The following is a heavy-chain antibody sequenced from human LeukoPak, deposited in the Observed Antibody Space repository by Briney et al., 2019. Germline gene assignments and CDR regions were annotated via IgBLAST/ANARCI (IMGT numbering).Heavy chain of an antibody. J-gene: IGHJ4*02. CDR3: ARHAGNRYGDFFDY. CDR2: SHYSKTT. D-gene: IGHD4-17*01. Sequence: SETLSLTCTVSDVPITNYYWSWIRQPPGKGLEWIAYSHYSKTTTYHPSLRSRATVSVDASKNQFSLKLSSVTAADTAVYSCARHAGNRYGDFFDYWGQGNVVTVSA. CDR1: DVPITNYY. V-gene: IGHV4-59*08.